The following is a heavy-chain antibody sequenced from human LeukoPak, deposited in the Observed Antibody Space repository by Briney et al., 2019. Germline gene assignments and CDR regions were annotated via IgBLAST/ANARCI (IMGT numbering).Heavy chain of an antibody. CDR2: IYTSGST. CDR1: GGSISSYY. V-gene: IGHV4-4*07. CDR3: AMESAVAGLESTFDY. J-gene: IGHJ4*02. Sequence: KTSETLSLTCTVSGGSISSYYWSWIRQPAGKGLEWIGRIYTSGSTNYNPSLKSRVTISVDKSKNQFSLKLSSVTAADTAVYYCAMESAVAGLESTFDYWGQGTLVTVSS. D-gene: IGHD6-19*01.